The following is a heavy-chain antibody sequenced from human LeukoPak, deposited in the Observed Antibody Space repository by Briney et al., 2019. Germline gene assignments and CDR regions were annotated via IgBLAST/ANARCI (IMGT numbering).Heavy chain of an antibody. V-gene: IGHV3-11*01. J-gene: IGHJ4*02. CDR2: ISSGGSKI. D-gene: IGHD6-19*01. Sequence: LSLTCTVSGGSISSLYWSWIRQAPGKGLEWVSYISSGGSKIYYADSVKGRFTISRDNAKNSLYLQMNSLRAEDTAVYYCARRRYVAGSDYWGQGTLVTVSS. CDR1: GGSISSLY. CDR3: ARRRYVAGSDY.